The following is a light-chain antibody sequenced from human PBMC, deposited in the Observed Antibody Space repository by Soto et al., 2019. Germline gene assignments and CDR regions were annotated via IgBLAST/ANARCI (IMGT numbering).Light chain of an antibody. Sequence: TMCPYTLSAPVGDSATISCRASRSFSVWLAWYQQKPGKAPKLLIFGASSWTTGVPSRFSGSGSGTEFTLTISSLQSEDFAFYYCLHYNRWARTFGQGAKV. J-gene: IGKJ1*01. V-gene: IGKV1-5*01. CDR2: GAS. CDR3: LHYNRWART. CDR1: RSFSVW.